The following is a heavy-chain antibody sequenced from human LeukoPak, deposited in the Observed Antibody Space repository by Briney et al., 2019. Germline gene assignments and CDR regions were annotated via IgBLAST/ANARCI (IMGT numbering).Heavy chain of an antibody. CDR2: ISYDGSNK. CDR3: ARADKTYYYDSSGYYWYY. J-gene: IGHJ4*02. D-gene: IGHD3-22*01. Sequence: PGRSLRLSCAASGFTFSSYAMHWVRQAPGKGLEWVAVISYDGSNKYYADSVKGRFTISRDNSKHTLYLQMNSLRAEDTAVYYCARADKTYYYDSSGYYWYYWGQGTLVTVSS. CDR1: GFTFSSYA. V-gene: IGHV3-30*01.